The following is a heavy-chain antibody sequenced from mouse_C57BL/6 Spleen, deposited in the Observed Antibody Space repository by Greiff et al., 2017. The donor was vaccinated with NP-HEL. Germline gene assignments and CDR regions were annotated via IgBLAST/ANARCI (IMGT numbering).Heavy chain of an antibody. D-gene: IGHD2-4*01. Sequence: QVQLQQPGAELVRPGSSVKLSCKASGYTFTSYWMHWVKQRPIQGLEWIGNIDPSDSETHYNQKFKDKATLTVDKSSSTAYMQLSSLTSEDSAVYYCARSEDYGTDVWGTGTTVTVSS. CDR1: GYTFTSYW. J-gene: IGHJ1*03. CDR2: IDPSDSET. CDR3: ARSEDYGTDV. V-gene: IGHV1-52*01.